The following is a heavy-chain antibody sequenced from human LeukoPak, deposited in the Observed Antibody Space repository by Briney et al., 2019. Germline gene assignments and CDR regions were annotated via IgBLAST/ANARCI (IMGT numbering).Heavy chain of an antibody. J-gene: IGHJ3*02. CDR2: INGDGSST. D-gene: IGHD1-1*01. CDR3: ARGGLNALEAFDI. Sequence: PGGSLRLSCAASGFSFSRYWMHWVRQAPGKGLVWVSRINGDGSSTRYADSVKGRFTISRDNAKNTLYLQMNSLRAEDTAVYYCARGGLNALEAFDIWGQGTLVTVCS. CDR1: GFSFSRYW. V-gene: IGHV3-74*01.